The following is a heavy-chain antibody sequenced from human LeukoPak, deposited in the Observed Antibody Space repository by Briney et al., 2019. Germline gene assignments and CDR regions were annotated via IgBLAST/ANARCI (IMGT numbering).Heavy chain of an antibody. D-gene: IGHD3-16*01. Sequence: SQTLSLTCTVSGGSVNSGNYYWSWIRQPAGRRLEWIGRMYTRGSTNYNPSLKSRVTISRDTSRNQFSLRLSSVTAADTAVYYCAGMIGYFDYWGQGALVTVSS. J-gene: IGHJ4*02. CDR1: GGSVNSGNYY. V-gene: IGHV4-61*02. CDR2: MYTRGST. CDR3: AGMIGYFDY.